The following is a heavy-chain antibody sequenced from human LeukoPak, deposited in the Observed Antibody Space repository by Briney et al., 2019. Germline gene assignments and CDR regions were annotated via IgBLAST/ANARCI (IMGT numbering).Heavy chain of an antibody. D-gene: IGHD7-27*01. Sequence: SETLYLTCTVSGGSISSYYWSWIRQPPGKGLEWIGYIYYSGSTNYNPSLKSRVTISVDTSKNQFSLKLSSVTAADTAVYYCAREGPTGNHDYWGQGTLVTVSS. CDR2: IYYSGST. V-gene: IGHV4-59*01. CDR3: AREGPTGNHDY. CDR1: GGSISSYY. J-gene: IGHJ4*02.